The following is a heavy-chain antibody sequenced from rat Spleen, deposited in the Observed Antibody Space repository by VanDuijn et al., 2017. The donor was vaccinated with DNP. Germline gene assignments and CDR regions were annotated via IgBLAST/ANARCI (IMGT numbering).Heavy chain of an antibody. CDR3: AREGLQSGDY. CDR1: GFSLINYG. V-gene: IGHV2S8*01. J-gene: IGHJ2*01. D-gene: IGHD1-1*01. CDR2: ISGGGST. Sequence: QVQLTESGPGLVQPSQTLSLTCTVSGFSLINYGVSWVRQPPGKGLEWIAAISGGGSTYYNSALKSRLSISRDTSKSQVFLKMNSLQTDDTGTYYCAREGLQSGDYWGQGVMVTVSS.